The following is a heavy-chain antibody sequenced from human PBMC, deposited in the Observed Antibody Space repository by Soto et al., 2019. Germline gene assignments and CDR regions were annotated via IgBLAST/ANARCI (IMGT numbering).Heavy chain of an antibody. D-gene: IGHD5-18*01. CDR2: IKQDGSEK. CDR1: GFTFSSYA. J-gene: IGHJ4*02. V-gene: IGHV3-7*05. CDR3: ARDRYSSSDY. Sequence: GGSLRLSCAASGFTFSSYAMSWVRQAPGKGLEWVANIKQDGSEKYYVDSVKGRFTISRDNAKNSLYLQMNSLRAEDTAVYYCARDRYSSSDYWGQGTLVTVSS.